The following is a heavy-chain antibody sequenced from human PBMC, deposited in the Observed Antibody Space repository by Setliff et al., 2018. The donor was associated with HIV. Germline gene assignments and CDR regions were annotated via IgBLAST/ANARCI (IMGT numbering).Heavy chain of an antibody. Sequence: GGSLRLSCAASGFIVSSNHMSWVRQAPGKGLEWVSVIYSGGNTYYADSVKGRFTISRDNSKNTLYFQMNSLRAEDTAVYYRAREEGGLYGMDVWGQGTTVTVSS. CDR1: GFIVSSNH. CDR2: IYSGGNT. J-gene: IGHJ6*02. V-gene: IGHV3-66*02. D-gene: IGHD3-16*01. CDR3: AREEGGLYGMDV.